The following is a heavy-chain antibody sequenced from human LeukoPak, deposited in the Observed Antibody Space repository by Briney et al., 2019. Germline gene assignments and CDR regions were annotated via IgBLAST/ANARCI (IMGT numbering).Heavy chain of an antibody. CDR3: ARDAAVVGQGSEY. D-gene: IGHD6-19*01. Sequence: ASVKVSCKASGYTCTDFWIHWVRQAPGQGLEWVGRIDPNTGDRKYAQKFQWKVTMTRDTSTDTAYMELFGLTTDDTAVYYCARDAAVVGQGSEYWGQGTLVTVSS. CDR2: IDPNTGDR. CDR1: GYTCTDFW. J-gene: IGHJ4*02. V-gene: IGHV1-2*06.